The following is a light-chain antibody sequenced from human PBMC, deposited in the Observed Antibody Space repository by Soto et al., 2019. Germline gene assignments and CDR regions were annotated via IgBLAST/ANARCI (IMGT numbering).Light chain of an antibody. CDR2: GAS. CDR1: QGINNY. V-gene: IGKV1-27*01. J-gene: IGKJ3*01. Sequence: DHQMTQSPSSLSASVCDRVTITCRTSQGINNYLAWYQQKPVKVPKLLLYGASTLQSGVPSRFSGSGSGTDFTLTISSLQPEDVATYYCQKYNSAPFTFGPGTKVYV. CDR3: QKYNSAPFT.